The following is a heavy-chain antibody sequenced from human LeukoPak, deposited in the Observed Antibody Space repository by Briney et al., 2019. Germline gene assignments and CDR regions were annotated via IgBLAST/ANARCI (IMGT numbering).Heavy chain of an antibody. J-gene: IGHJ3*02. D-gene: IGHD4-17*01. CDR2: INPNSGGT. Sequence: ASVKVSCKASGYTFTGYYMHWVRQAPGQGPEWMGWINPNSGGTNYAQKFQGWVTMTRDTSISTAYMELSRLRSDDTAVYYCAREGDYGDYHDAFDIWGQGTMVTVSS. CDR3: AREGDYGDYHDAFDI. CDR1: GYTFTGYY. V-gene: IGHV1-2*04.